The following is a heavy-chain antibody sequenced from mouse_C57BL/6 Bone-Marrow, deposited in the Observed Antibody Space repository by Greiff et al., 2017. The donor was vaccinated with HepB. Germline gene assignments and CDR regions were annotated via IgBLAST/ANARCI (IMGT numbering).Heavy chain of an antibody. Sequence: EVQGVESGGGLVQPKGSLKLSCAASGFSFNTYAMNWVRQAPGKGLEWVARIRSKSNNYATYYADSVKDRFTISRDDSESMLYLQMNNLKTEDTAMDYCVSGYDGYFSYAMDYWGQGTSVTVSS. J-gene: IGHJ4*01. CDR2: IRSKSNNYAT. V-gene: IGHV10-1*01. D-gene: IGHD2-3*01. CDR1: GFSFNTYA. CDR3: VSGYDGYFSYAMDY.